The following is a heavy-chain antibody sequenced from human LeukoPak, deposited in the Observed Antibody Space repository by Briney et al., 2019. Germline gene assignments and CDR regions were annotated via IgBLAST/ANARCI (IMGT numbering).Heavy chain of an antibody. Sequence: ASETLSLTXAVYGGSFSGYYWSWIRQPPGKGLEWIGEINHSGSTNYNPSLKSRVTISVDTSKNQFSLKLSSVTAADTAVYYCARGRRIVVVITTNNWFDPWGQGTLVTVSS. CDR1: GGSFSGYY. J-gene: IGHJ5*02. D-gene: IGHD3-22*01. CDR2: INHSGST. V-gene: IGHV4-34*01. CDR3: ARGRRIVVVITTNNWFDP.